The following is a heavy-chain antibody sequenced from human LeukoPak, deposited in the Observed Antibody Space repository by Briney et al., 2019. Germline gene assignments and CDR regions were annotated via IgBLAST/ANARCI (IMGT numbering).Heavy chain of an antibody. J-gene: IGHJ4*02. V-gene: IGHV4-34*01. Sequence: SSETLSLTCAVYGGSFCGYYWCWIRQPPGKGLEWIGEINHSGSTNYNPSLKSRVTISVDTSKNQFSLKLSSVTAADTAVYYCARQMYSSSCFDYWGQGTLVTVSS. CDR3: ARQMYSSSCFDY. CDR2: INHSGST. CDR1: GGSFCGYY. D-gene: IGHD6-13*01.